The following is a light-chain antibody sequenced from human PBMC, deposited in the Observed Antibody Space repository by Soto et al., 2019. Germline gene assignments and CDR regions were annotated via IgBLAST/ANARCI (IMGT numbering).Light chain of an antibody. Sequence: DTQMTQSPSSLSASVGDRISITCRASQTVSTYLNWYQQKAGQAPTLLISATSTLQSGVPSRFSGSGSGTEFTLTITSLQPEDFATYYCQQTYTTPRTFGQGNKVAVK. CDR2: ATS. CDR3: QQTYTTPRT. J-gene: IGKJ1*01. V-gene: IGKV1-39*01. CDR1: QTVSTY.